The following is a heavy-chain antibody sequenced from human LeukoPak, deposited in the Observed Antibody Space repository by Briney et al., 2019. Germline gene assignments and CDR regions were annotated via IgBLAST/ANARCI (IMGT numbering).Heavy chain of an antibody. J-gene: IGHJ6*02. CDR3: AKNPVTTNRYYYYGMDV. CDR1: GGTFSSYA. D-gene: IGHD4-17*01. CDR2: IIPILGIA. V-gene: IGHV1-69*04. Sequence: ASVKVSCKASGGTFSSYAISWVRQAPGQGLEWMGRIIPILGIANYAQKLQGRVTITADKSTSTAYMELSSLRSEDTAVYYCAKNPVTTNRYYYYGMDVWGQGTTVTVSS.